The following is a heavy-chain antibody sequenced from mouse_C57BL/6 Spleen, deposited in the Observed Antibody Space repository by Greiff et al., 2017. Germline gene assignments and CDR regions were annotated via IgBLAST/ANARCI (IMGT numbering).Heavy chain of an antibody. J-gene: IGHJ4*01. CDR3: ARDRTTVVAGGAMDY. D-gene: IGHD1-1*01. Sequence: EVKLMESEGGLVQPGSSMKLSCTASGFTFSDYYMAWVRQVPEKGLEWVANINYDGSSTYYLDSLKSRFIISRDNAKNILYLQMSSLKSEDTATYYCARDRTTVVAGGAMDYWGQGTSVTVSS. CDR1: GFTFSDYY. V-gene: IGHV5-16*01. CDR2: INYDGSST.